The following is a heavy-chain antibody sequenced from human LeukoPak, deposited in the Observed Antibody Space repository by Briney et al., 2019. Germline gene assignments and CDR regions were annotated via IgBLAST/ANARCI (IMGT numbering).Heavy chain of an antibody. CDR1: GYTITGYY. D-gene: IGHD3-22*01. Sequence: ASVKVSCKASGYTITGYYMHWVRQAPGQGLEWMGWINPNSGGTNYAQKFQGRVTMTRDTSISTAYMELSRLRSDDTAVYYCARVLYYYDSSGYYYDYWGQGTLVTVSS. CDR2: INPNSGGT. CDR3: ARVLYYYDSSGYYYDY. V-gene: IGHV1-2*02. J-gene: IGHJ4*02.